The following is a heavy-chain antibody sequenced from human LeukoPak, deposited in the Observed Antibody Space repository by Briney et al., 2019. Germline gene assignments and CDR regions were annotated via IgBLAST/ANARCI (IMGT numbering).Heavy chain of an antibody. CDR3: NSYGSGRKFDY. J-gene: IGHJ4*02. CDR1: GCSFSDAW. V-gene: IGHV3-15*04. Sequence: PGGSLRLSCAASGCSFSDAWMRWVRQIPGKGLEWVGRIESKTDARTTHYAAPGKGRFTISRVDSTNTLYLQLKTLNSEETACYFCNSYGSGRKFDYWGQGILVTVSS. D-gene: IGHD3-10*01. CDR2: IESKTDARTT.